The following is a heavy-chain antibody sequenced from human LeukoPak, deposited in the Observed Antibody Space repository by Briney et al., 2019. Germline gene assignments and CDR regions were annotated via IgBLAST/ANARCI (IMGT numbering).Heavy chain of an antibody. CDR3: ARHFAMKNWPDP. CDR2: IYYLGST. V-gene: IGHV4-59*08. Sequence: SETLSLTCTVSGGSISSYYWSWIRQSSGKGLEWIGYIYYLGSTSYNPSLKSRVTISVDTSKNQFSLNLTSVTAADTAVYYCARHFAMKNWPDPWGQGTLVIVSS. J-gene: IGHJ5*02. CDR1: GGSISSYY.